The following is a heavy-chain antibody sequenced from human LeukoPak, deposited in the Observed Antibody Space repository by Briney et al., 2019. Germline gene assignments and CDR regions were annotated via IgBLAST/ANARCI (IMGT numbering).Heavy chain of an antibody. CDR1: GFTVSSNE. CDR3: ARAGVVPAAIVYYYYYMDV. V-gene: IGHV3-38-3*01. CDR2: ISGGST. J-gene: IGHJ6*03. D-gene: IGHD2-2*01. Sequence: GGSLRLSCAASGFTVSSNEMSWVRQAPGKGLEWVSSISGGSTYYADSRKGRFTISRDNAKNSLYLQMNSLRAEDTAVYYCARAGVVPAAIVYYYYYMDVWGKGTTVTVSS.